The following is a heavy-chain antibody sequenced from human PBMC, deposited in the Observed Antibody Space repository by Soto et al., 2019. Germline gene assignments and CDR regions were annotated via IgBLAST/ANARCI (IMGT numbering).Heavy chain of an antibody. J-gene: IGHJ4*02. Sequence: QVQLVQSGAEVKKPGASVKVSCKVSGYTLTELSMHWERQAPGKGLEWMGGFDPEDGETIYAQKFQGRVTMTEDTSTDTAYMELSSLRSEDTAVYYCAIGYCSGGSCPYYFDYWGQGTLVTVSS. V-gene: IGHV1-24*01. CDR1: GYTLTELS. CDR3: AIGYCSGGSCPYYFDY. CDR2: FDPEDGET. D-gene: IGHD2-15*01.